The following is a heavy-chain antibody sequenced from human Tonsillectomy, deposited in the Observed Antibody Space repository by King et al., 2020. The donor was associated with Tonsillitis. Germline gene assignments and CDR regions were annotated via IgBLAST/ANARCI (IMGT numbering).Heavy chain of an antibody. CDR2: ISHDGSTK. V-gene: IGHV3-30*04. D-gene: IGHD2-15*01. J-gene: IGHJ4*02. Sequence: VQLVESGGGVVQPGRSLRLSCAASGFTFSSYAMHWVRQAPGKGLEWVTLISHDGSTKYYADSVKGRFTISRDNSKNTLYLQMNSLRAEDTAVYYCTRCDLGVPATYYYWGQGTLVTVSS. CDR1: GFTFSSYA. CDR3: TRCDLGVPATYYY.